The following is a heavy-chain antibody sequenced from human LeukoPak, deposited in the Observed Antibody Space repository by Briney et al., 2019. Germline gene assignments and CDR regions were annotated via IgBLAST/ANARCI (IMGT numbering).Heavy chain of an antibody. Sequence: GGSLRLSCAASGFTFSSYAMSWVRQAPGKGLEWVSAISGSGGSTYYADSVKGRFTISRDNSKNTLYLQMNSLRAEDTAVYYCAKGTNYYDSSGPPGYFDYWGQGTLVTVSS. V-gene: IGHV3-23*01. CDR2: ISGSGGST. J-gene: IGHJ4*02. CDR3: AKGTNYYDSSGPPGYFDY. D-gene: IGHD3-22*01. CDR1: GFTFSSYA.